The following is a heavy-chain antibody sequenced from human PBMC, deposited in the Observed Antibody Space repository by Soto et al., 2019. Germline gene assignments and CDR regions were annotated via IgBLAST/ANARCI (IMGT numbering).Heavy chain of an antibody. V-gene: IGHV1-69*17. J-gene: IGHJ5*02. CDR2: IKPISDIT. D-gene: IGHD4-4*01. Sequence: QIRLVQSGAEVQKPGSSVRVSCKASGDTFGRFTINWVRQAPGQGLEWMGGIKPISDITNYAQRFQGRVTFTADSSTSTVYLELSSLRSEDTAMYYCARDPSTINKLIGGWFDPWGQGTLVTVSS. CDR1: GDTFGRFT. CDR3: ARDPSTINKLIGGWFDP.